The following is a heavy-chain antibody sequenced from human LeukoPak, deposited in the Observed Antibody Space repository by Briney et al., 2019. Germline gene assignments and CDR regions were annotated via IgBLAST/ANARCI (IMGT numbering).Heavy chain of an antibody. CDR3: ARNRAGSRNAFDI. J-gene: IGHJ3*02. CDR1: GFTFSDYY. CDR2: ISSSSSYT. V-gene: IGHV3-11*06. Sequence: GGSLRLSCAASGFTFSDYYMSWIRQAPGKGLEWVSYISSSSSYTNYADSVKGRFTISRDNAKNSLYLQMNSLRAEDTAVYYCARNRAGSRNAFDIWGQGTRVTVSS. D-gene: IGHD6-19*01.